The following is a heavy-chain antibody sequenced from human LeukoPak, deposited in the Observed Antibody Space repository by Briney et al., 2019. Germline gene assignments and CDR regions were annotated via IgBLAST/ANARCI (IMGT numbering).Heavy chain of an antibody. Sequence: ASVKVSCKASGYTFTSYAMHWVRQAPGQRLEWMGWINAGNGNTKYSQKFQGRVTITRDTSASTAYMELSSLRSEDTAVYYCARDRLNRADCGTNCYSAVFDYWGQGALVTVSS. CDR1: GYTFTSYA. CDR3: ARDRLNRADCGTNCYSAVFDY. J-gene: IGHJ4*02. D-gene: IGHD2-21*01. V-gene: IGHV1-3*01. CDR2: INAGNGNT.